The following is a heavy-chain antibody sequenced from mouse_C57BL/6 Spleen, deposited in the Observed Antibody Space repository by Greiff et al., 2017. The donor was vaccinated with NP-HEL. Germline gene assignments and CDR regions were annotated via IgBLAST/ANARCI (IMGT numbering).Heavy chain of an antibody. V-gene: IGHV7-3*01. CDR1: GFTFTDYY. CDR2: IRNKANGYTT. CDR3: ARSYGHFDY. J-gene: IGHJ2*01. D-gene: IGHD1-1*01. Sequence: VQLKESGGGLVQPGGSLSLSCAASGFTFTDYYMSWVRQPPGKALEWLGFIRNKANGYTTEYSASVKGRFTISRDNSQSILYLQMNALRAEDSATYYCARSYGHFDYWGQGTTLTVSS.